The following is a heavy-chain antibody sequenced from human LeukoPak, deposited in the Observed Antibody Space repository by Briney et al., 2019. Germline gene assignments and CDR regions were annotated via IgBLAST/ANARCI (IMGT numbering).Heavy chain of an antibody. CDR2: ISYDGSNK. CDR1: GFTFISYD. V-gene: IGHV3-30*18. CDR3: AKNIPNCSSTSCPLDY. Sequence: PGRSLRLSCAASGFTFISYDIHWVGQAPGKGLEWVAVISYDGSNKYYADSVKGRFTISRDNSKNTLYLQVNSLRTEDTAVYYCAKNIPNCSSTSCPLDYWGQGTLVTVSS. D-gene: IGHD2-2*01. J-gene: IGHJ4*02.